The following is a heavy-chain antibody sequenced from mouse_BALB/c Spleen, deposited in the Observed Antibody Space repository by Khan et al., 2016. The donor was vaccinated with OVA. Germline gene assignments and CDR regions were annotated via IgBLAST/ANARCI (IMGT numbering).Heavy chain of an antibody. V-gene: IGHV2-6*02. CDR2: IWSDGST. J-gene: IGHJ4*01. Sequence: QVQLKQSGPGLVAPSQSLSITCTVSGFSLTSYGVHWVRQPPGKGLEWLVVIWSDGSTTYNSALKSRLSISKDNSKSQVFLKMNSLQTDDTAMYYCARNSDGDYAMDYWGQGTSVTVSS. CDR1: GFSLTSYG. CDR3: ARNSDGDYAMDY.